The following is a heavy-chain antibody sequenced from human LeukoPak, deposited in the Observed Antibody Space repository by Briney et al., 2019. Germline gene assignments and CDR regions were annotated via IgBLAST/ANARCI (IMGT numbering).Heavy chain of an antibody. Sequence: SETLSLTCTVSGGSISSSSYYWGWIRQPPGKGLEWIGSIYYSGSTYYNPSLKSRVTISVDTSKNQFSLKLSSVTAADTAAYYCARHGASSYAPFDYWGQGTLVTVSS. D-gene: IGHD1-26*01. J-gene: IGHJ4*02. CDR2: IYYSGST. CDR1: GGSISSSSYY. V-gene: IGHV4-39*01. CDR3: ARHGASSYAPFDY.